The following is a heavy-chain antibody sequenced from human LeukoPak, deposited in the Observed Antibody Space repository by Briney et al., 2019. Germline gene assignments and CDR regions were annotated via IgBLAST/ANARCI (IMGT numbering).Heavy chain of an antibody. CDR1: GFTFSSYS. Sequence: GGSLRLSCAASGFTFSSYSMNWVRQAPGKGLEWVSSISSSSSYIYYADSVKGRFTISRDNAKNSLYLQMNSLRAEDTAVYYCARNGGGAAAFDYWGQGTLVTVSS. CDR2: ISSSSSYI. V-gene: IGHV3-21*01. J-gene: IGHJ4*02. D-gene: IGHD6-13*01. CDR3: ARNGGGAAAFDY.